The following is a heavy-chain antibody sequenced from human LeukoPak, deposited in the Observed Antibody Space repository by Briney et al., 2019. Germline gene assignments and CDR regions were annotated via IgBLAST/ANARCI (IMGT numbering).Heavy chain of an antibody. V-gene: IGHV4-39*07. D-gene: IGHD3-10*01. J-gene: IGHJ4*02. CDR1: GGSISSSIYY. CDR3: ASLYGSGSYYPSDY. CDR2: IYYSGST. Sequence: PSETLSLTCTVSGGSISSSIYYWGWIRQPPGKGLEWIGTIYYSGSTYYTPSLKSRVTISVDTSKNQFSLKLSSVTAADTAVYYCASLYGSGSYYPSDYWGQKTVVTLSS.